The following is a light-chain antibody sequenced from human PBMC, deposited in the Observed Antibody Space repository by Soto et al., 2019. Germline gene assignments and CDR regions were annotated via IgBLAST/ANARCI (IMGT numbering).Light chain of an antibody. V-gene: IGLV1-44*01. Sequence: QSVLTQPPSASGAPGQRVTISCSGSSXNVGSNTVSWYQQFPGTAPKLLIHSNNKRPSGVPDRFSGSKSGTSASLAISGLQSEDEADYYCAAWDDSLNASVFGGGTKVILL. J-gene: IGLJ1*01. CDR3: AAWDDSLNASV. CDR1: SXNVGSNT. CDR2: SNN.